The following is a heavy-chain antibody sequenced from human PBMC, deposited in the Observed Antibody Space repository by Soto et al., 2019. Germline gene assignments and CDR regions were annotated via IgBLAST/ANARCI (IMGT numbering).Heavy chain of an antibody. J-gene: IGHJ4*02. V-gene: IGHV4-39*01. CDR1: GESISSSSYY. D-gene: IGHD2-21*02. CDR2: IYYSGRT. CDR3: ARQRTTVVTQAYFDH. Sequence: TSETLSLTCIVSGESISSSSYYWGWIRQPPGKGLDWIGSIYYSGRTYYNPSFKSRVTISIDTSKNQFSLKLSSVTATDTAVYYCARQRTTVVTQAYFDHWGQGALVTVS.